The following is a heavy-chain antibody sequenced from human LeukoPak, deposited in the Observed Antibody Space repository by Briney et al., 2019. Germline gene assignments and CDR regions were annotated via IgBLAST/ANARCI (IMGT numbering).Heavy chain of an antibody. D-gene: IGHD6-13*01. CDR2: IYYSGST. CDR3: ARHQRVAAEGLDY. J-gene: IGHJ4*02. CDR1: GGSISSYY. V-gene: IGHV4-59*08. Sequence: SETLSLTCTVSGGSISSYYWSWIRQPPGKGLEWIGYIYYSGSTNYNPSLKSRVTISVDTSKNQFSLKLSSVTAADTAVYYCARHQRVAAEGLDYWGQGTLVTVSS.